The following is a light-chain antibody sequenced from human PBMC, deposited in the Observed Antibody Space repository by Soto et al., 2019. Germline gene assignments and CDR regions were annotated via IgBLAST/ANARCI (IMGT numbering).Light chain of an antibody. Sequence: QSVLTQPPSASGTPGQRVTISCSGSSSNIGTNTVNWYQQLPRTAPKLLIYNNNQRPSGVPDRFSGSKSGTSASLAISGLQSEDEADYYCAAWDDSLVFGGGTKLTVL. CDR1: SSNIGTNT. J-gene: IGLJ2*01. CDR3: AAWDDSLV. CDR2: NNN. V-gene: IGLV1-44*01.